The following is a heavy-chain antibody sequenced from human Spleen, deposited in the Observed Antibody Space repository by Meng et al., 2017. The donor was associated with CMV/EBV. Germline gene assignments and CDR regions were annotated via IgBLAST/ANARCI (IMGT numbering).Heavy chain of an antibody. Sequence: GESLKISCAASGFTFSGYAMHWVRQAPGKGLEWVAVISNDGSNKYYADSVKGRFTISRDNSKNTLYLQMNSLRAEDTAVYYCAGGDRSVVVIDWFEPWGQGTLVTVSS. V-gene: IGHV3-30-3*01. CDR2: ISNDGSNK. J-gene: IGHJ5*02. CDR3: AGGDRSVVVIDWFEP. CDR1: GFTFSGYA. D-gene: IGHD2-21*01.